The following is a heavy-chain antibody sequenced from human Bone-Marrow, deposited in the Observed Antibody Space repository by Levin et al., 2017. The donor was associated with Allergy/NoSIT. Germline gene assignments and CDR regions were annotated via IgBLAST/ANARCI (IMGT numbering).Heavy chain of an antibody. CDR1: GFTFSSYW. J-gene: IGHJ4*02. CDR2: IKQDGSEK. Sequence: GESLKISCAASGFTFSSYWMSWVRQAPGKGLEWVANIKQDGSEKYYVDSVKGRFTISRDNAKNSLYLQMNSLRAEDTAVYYCARDLAESIAARLYFDYWGQGTLVTVSS. V-gene: IGHV3-7*03. D-gene: IGHD6-6*01. CDR3: ARDLAESIAARLYFDY.